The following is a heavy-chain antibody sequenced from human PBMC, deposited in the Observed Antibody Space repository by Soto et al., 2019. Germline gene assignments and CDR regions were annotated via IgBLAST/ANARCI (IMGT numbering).Heavy chain of an antibody. CDR1: GFTVYSSY. D-gene: IGHD3-10*01. V-gene: IGHV3-53*01. Sequence: HPGGSLRLSCAASGFTVYSSYLTWVRQAPGMGLEWVSSLYPDGRAYYADSVKGRFTLSTDNSKNSVYLQMNTLRAEDTAIYYCARGLGRENHENRVYFHLAYWGQGTLVTVSS. J-gene: IGHJ4*02. CDR3: ARGLGRENHENRVYFHLAY. CDR2: LYPDGRA.